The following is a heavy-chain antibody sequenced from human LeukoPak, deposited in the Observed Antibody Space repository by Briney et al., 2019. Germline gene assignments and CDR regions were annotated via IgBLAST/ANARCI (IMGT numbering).Heavy chain of an antibody. CDR3: AKDWFATTDY. Sequence: GGSLRLSCAASGFPFSVSWMHWFRQVPGKGLMWVSRITTDETTTYADSVRGRFSISRDNAKNTVYLQMNSLRVEDAAVYYCAKDWFATTDYWGQGILVTVSS. CDR2: ITTDETT. D-gene: IGHD1/OR15-1a*01. CDR1: GFPFSVSW. J-gene: IGHJ4*02. V-gene: IGHV3-74*01.